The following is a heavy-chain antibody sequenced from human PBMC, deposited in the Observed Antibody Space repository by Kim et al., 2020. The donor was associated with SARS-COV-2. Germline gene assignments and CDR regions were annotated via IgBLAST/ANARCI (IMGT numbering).Heavy chain of an antibody. CDR1: GYTFTSYA. D-gene: IGHD3-10*01. Sequence: ASVKVSCKASGYTFTSYAMNWVRQAPGQGLEWMGWINTNTGNPTYAQGFTGRFVFSLDTSVSTAYLQISSLKAEDTAVYYCATRTPRSGSYYIALDAFDIWGQGTMVTVSS. J-gene: IGHJ3*02. CDR2: INTNTGNP. CDR3: ATRTPRSGSYYIALDAFDI. V-gene: IGHV7-4-1*02.